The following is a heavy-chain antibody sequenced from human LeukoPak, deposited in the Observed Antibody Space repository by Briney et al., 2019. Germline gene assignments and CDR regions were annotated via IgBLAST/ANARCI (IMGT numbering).Heavy chain of an antibody. D-gene: IGHD2-15*01. CDR2: ISSSGSAI. CDR3: VRVKGSYFDY. CDR1: GFTLSSYS. Sequence: GGSLRLSCAASGFTLSSYSINWVRQAPGQGLAWDSYISSSGSAIYYVDSVKGRFTVSRDNAKNSLFLQMNSPRAEDTAVYYCVRVKGSYFDYWGQGALVTVSS. J-gene: IGHJ4*02. V-gene: IGHV3-48*01.